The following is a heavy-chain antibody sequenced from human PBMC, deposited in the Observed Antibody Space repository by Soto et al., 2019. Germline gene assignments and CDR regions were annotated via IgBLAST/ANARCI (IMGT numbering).Heavy chain of an antibody. V-gene: IGHV4-59*12. CDR1: GGSISSYY. CDR2: IYYSGST. CDR3: ARDSGSYYIGYYYGMDV. J-gene: IGHJ6*02. D-gene: IGHD3-10*01. Sequence: SETLSLTCTVSGGSISSYYWSWIRQPPGKGLEWIGYIYYSGSTNYNPSLKSRVTISVDTSKNQFSLKLSSVTAADTAVYYCARDSGSYYIGYYYGMDVWGQGTTVTVSS.